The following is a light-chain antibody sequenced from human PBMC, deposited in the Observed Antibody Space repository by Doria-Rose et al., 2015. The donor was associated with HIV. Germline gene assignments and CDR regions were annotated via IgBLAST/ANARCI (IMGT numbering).Light chain of an antibody. J-gene: IGKJ1*01. CDR3: HQYGTSWT. V-gene: IGKV3-20*01. Sequence: TQSPGTLSLSPGERATLSCGASQSFSSTYLAWCQQKPGQAPSLLIYDGSTRATGIPDGFSASGSGTDFTLTINRLEPEDFALYYCHQYGTSWTFGQGTKVEI. CDR2: DGS. CDR1: QSFSSTY.